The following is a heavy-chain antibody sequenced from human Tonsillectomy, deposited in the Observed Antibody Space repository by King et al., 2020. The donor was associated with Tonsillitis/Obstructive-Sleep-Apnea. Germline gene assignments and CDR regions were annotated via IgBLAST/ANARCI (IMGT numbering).Heavy chain of an antibody. CDR3: ARDPSSWYSNPLYY. CDR2: IVPLFGTA. Sequence: QLVQSGAEVKKPASSVKVSCKASGGTFSSYAISCVRQAPGQGLEWMGGIVPLFGTANYAQKFQGRVTITADESTSTAYMELSSLRSEDTAVYYCARDPSSWYSNPLYYWGQGTLVTVSS. V-gene: IGHV1-69*01. CDR1: GGTFSSYA. J-gene: IGHJ4*02. D-gene: IGHD6-13*01.